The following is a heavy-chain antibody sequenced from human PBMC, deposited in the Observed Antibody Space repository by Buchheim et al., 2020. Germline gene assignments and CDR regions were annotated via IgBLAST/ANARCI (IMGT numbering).Heavy chain of an antibody. V-gene: IGHV3-66*01. D-gene: IGHD3-3*01. Sequence: EVQLVESGGGLVQPGGSLRLSCAASGFTVSSNYMSWVRQAPGKGLEWVSVIYSGGSTYYADSVKGRFTISRDNSQNTLYLQMNSLRAEDTAVYYCAREGSGFWSGFAYYYYGMDVWGQGTT. J-gene: IGHJ6*02. CDR3: AREGSGFWSGFAYYYYGMDV. CDR1: GFTVSSNY. CDR2: IYSGGST.